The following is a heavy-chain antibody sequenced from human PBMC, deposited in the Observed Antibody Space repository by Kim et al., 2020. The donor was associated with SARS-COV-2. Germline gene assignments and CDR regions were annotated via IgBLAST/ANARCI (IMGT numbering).Heavy chain of an antibody. CDR1: GYSFTSYW. CDR2: IYPGDSDT. J-gene: IGHJ3*02. Sequence: GESLKISCKGSGYSFTSYWIGWVRQMPGKGLEWMGIIYPGDSDTRYSPSFQGQVTISADKSISTAYLQWSSLKASDTAMYYCARQTMVRGKIDAFDIWGQGTMVTVSS. CDR3: ARQTMVRGKIDAFDI. V-gene: IGHV5-51*01. D-gene: IGHD3-10*01.